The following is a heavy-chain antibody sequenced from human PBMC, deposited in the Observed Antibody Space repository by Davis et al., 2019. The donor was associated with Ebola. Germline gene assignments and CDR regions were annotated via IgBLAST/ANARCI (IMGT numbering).Heavy chain of an antibody. V-gene: IGHV4-59*08. Sequence: MPSETLSLTCTVSGGSISSYYWSWIRQPPGKGLEWIGYIYYSGSTNYNPSLKSRITISVDTSKNQFSLKLSSVTAADTAVYYCARLGNYYGSGSHDYWGQGTLVTVSS. J-gene: IGHJ4*02. CDR1: GGSISSYY. D-gene: IGHD3-10*01. CDR2: IYYSGST. CDR3: ARLGNYYGSGSHDY.